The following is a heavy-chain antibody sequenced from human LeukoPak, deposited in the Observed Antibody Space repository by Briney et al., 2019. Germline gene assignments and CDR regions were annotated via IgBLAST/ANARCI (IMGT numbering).Heavy chain of an antibody. CDR2: ISSSSSYI. CDR1: GFTFSSYS. Sequence: KSGGSLRLSCAASGFTFSSYSMNWVRQAPGKGLEWVSSISSSSSYIYYADSVKGRFTISRDNAKNSLYLQMNSLRAEDTAVYYCARDHCSSTSCYLYFDYWGQGTLVTVSS. V-gene: IGHV3-21*01. D-gene: IGHD2-2*01. CDR3: ARDHCSSTSCYLYFDY. J-gene: IGHJ4*02.